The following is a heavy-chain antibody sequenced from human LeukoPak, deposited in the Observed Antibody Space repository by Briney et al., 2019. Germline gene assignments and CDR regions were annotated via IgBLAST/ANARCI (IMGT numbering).Heavy chain of an antibody. J-gene: IGHJ4*02. CDR2: IYGDSSNT. CDR1: GFTFSDHS. CDR3: VRDGVSWSRDY. D-gene: IGHD2-15*01. V-gene: IGHV3-21*01. Sequence: GGSLRLSCDASGFTFSDHSMDWVRQAPGKGLEWVASIYGDSSNTLYADSVKGRFTISRDNGRNSLYLQMHSLRAEDTALYYCVRDGVSWSRDYWGQGTLVTVSS.